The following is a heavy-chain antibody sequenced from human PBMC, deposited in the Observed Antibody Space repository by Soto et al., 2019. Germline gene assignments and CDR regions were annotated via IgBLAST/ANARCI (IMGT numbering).Heavy chain of an antibody. CDR3: ARDLRGRRSGQFDP. D-gene: IGHD3-10*01. J-gene: IGHJ5*02. CDR1: GDPITSGGFY. Sequence: QVQLQESGPGLVKPSETLSLTCTLSGDPITSGGFYWTWIRQHPAKGLEWIGYIYYSGVTYYNPSLKSRATISVDTSKSQFSLNLSSVSAADTAMYYCARDLRGRRSGQFDPWGQGTLVTVSS. V-gene: IGHV4-31*03. CDR2: IYYSGVT.